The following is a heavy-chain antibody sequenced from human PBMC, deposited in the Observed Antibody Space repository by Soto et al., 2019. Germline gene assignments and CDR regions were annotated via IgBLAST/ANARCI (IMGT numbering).Heavy chain of an antibody. J-gene: IGHJ6*02. CDR3: VHSRCGGDCLQSYSAHYYYGLDV. V-gene: IGHV2-5*02. D-gene: IGHD2-21*02. Sequence: QITLKESGPTLVKPTQTLTLTCTISGFSLSTGGVGVGWIRQPPGKALEWLALIDWDDDKRYSPSLKSRLTITKDNSKCQVVLTMINMDPVDTATYYCVHSRCGGDCLQSYSAHYYYGLDVWGQGTTVTVAS. CDR2: IDWDDDK. CDR1: GFSLSTGGVG.